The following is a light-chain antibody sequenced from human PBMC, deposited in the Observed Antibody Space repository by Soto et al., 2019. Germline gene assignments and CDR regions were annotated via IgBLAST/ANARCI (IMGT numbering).Light chain of an antibody. CDR2: EVS. J-gene: IGLJ2*01. Sequence: QSVLTQPASVSGSPGQSITISCTGTSSDVGSYNLVSWYQQHPGKAPKLMIYEVSKRPSGVSNRFSGSKSGNTASLTISGLQAEDEAYYYCCSYAGSSTLVVFGGGTKVTVL. CDR1: SSDVGSYNL. CDR3: CSYAGSSTLVV. V-gene: IGLV2-23*02.